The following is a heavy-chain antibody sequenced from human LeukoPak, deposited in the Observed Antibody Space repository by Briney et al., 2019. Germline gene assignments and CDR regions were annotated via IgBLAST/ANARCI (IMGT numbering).Heavy chain of an antibody. CDR2: ISAYNGNT. D-gene: IGHD6-13*01. V-gene: IGHV1-18*01. J-gene: IGHJ5*02. Sequence: ASVKVSCKASGYTFTSYGISWVRQAPGQGLEWMGWISAYNGNTNYAQKLQGRVTITADESTSTAYMELSSLRSEDTAVYYCARGEAAAVQYNWFDPWGQGTLVTVSS. CDR3: ARGEAAAVQYNWFDP. CDR1: GYTFTSYG.